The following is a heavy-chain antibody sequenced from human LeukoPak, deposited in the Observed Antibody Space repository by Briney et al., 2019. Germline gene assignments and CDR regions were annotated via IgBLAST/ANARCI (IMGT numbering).Heavy chain of an antibody. CDR2: IIPIFGTA. CDR3: ARSQPLAYFDL. CDR1: GGSFNSYA. V-gene: IGHV1-69*06. J-gene: IGHJ2*01. Sequence: PVASVKVSCKASGGSFNSYAISWVRQAPGQGLEWMRGIIPIFGTANYAQKFQGRVTITADKSTNTAYMELSSLRSEDTAVYYCARSQPLAYFDLWGRGTLVTVSS.